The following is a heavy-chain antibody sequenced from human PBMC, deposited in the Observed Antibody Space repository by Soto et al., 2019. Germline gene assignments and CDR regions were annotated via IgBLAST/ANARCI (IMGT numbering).Heavy chain of an antibody. CDR3: ARGSPAAAGTHYYYGMDV. CDR1: GGSISSYY. Sequence: PSETLSLTCTVSGGSISSYYWSWIRQPPGKGLEWIGYIYYSGSTNYNPSLKSRVTISVDTSKNQFSLKLSSVTAADTAAYYCARGSPAAAGTHYYYGMDVWGQGTTVTVS. CDR2: IYYSGST. D-gene: IGHD6-13*01. V-gene: IGHV4-59*01. J-gene: IGHJ6*02.